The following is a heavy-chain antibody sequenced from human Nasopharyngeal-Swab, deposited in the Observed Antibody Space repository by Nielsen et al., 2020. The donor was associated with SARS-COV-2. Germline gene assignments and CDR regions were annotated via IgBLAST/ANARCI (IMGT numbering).Heavy chain of an antibody. Sequence: GESVKISWASTGFTFCDYYRSWIRQAAGKGLEWVSYISSSGSTIYYADSVNGRFTISRDNAKNSLYLQMNSLRAEDTAVYYCATGDRASGYWGQGTLVTVSS. CDR1: GFTFCDYY. D-gene: IGHD1-1*01. V-gene: IGHV3-11*04. CDR3: ATGDRASGY. CDR2: ISSSGSTI. J-gene: IGHJ4*02.